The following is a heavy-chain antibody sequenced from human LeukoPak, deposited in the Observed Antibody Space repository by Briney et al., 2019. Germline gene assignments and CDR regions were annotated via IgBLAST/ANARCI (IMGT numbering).Heavy chain of an antibody. CDR2: INPSGGST. CDR1: GYTFTTYY. D-gene: IGHD4-11*01. J-gene: IGHJ6*03. CDR3: AKASESSVTTTGYYYYMDV. V-gene: IGHV1-46*01. Sequence: ASVKVSCKASGYTFTTYYMHWVRQAPGQGLEWMGVINPSGGSTSYAQKLQGRVTMTRDTSTSTVYMELSSLRSEDTAVYYCAKASESSVTTTGYYYYMDVWGKGTTVTVSS.